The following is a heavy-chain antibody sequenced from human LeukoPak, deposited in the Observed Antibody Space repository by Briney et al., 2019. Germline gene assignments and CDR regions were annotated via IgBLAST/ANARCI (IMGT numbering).Heavy chain of an antibody. Sequence: ASVKVSCKASGYTFTSYGISWVRQAPGQGLEWMGWISAYNDNTNYAQKLQGRVTMTTDTSTSTAYMELRSLRSDDTAVYYCARGEWGITMVRGAKLYYYYGMDVWGQGTTVTVSS. D-gene: IGHD3-10*01. CDR3: ARGEWGITMVRGAKLYYYYGMDV. CDR2: ISAYNDNT. V-gene: IGHV1-18*01. J-gene: IGHJ6*02. CDR1: GYTFTSYG.